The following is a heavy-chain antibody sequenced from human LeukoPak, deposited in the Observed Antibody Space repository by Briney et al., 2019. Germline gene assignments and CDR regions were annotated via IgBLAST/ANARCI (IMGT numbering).Heavy chain of an antibody. D-gene: IGHD6-13*01. V-gene: IGHV4-38-2*02. CDR1: GYYISSGYY. Sequence: ASETLSLTCTVSGYYISSGYYWGWIRQPPGKGLEWIGSIYHSGSTYYNPSLKSRVTISVDTSKNQFSLKLSSVTAADTAVYYCARANRGRQQLVYYYYYMDVWGKGTTVTVSS. J-gene: IGHJ6*03. CDR3: ARANRGRQQLVYYYYYMDV. CDR2: IYHSGST.